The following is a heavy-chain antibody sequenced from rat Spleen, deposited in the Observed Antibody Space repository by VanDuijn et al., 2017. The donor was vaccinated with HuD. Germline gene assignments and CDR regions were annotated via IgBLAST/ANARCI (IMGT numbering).Heavy chain of an antibody. J-gene: IGHJ3*01. CDR1: GFTFSNFP. CDR3: AKDQRRGFAY. V-gene: IGHV5-29*01. D-gene: IGHD1-11*01. Sequence: EVQLVESGGGLVQPGRSLKLSCAASGFTFSNFPMAWVRQAPMKGLEWIATISYDGSSTYYPDSVKGRFTISRDNAENTVYLQMNSLRSEDTATYYCAKDQRRGFAYWGQGTLVTVSS. CDR2: ISYDGSST.